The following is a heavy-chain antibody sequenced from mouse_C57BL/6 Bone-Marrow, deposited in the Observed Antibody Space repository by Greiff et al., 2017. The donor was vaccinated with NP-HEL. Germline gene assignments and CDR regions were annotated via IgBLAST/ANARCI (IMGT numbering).Heavy chain of an antibody. D-gene: IGHD2-1*01. CDR1: GYSITSGYD. J-gene: IGHJ2*01. Sequence: DVKLQESGPGMVKPSQSLSLTCTVTGYSITSGYDWHWIRHFPGNKLEWRGYISYSGSTNYNPALKSRNSITHDQSKNHFFLKLNSRPTEDAATYYCAREGNCGFDYWDQGTTLTVSS. CDR3: AREGNCGFDY. CDR2: ISYSGST. V-gene: IGHV3-1*01.